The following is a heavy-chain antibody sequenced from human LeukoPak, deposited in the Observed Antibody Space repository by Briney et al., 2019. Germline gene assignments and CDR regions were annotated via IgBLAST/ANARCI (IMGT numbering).Heavy chain of an antibody. V-gene: IGHV3-30*04. J-gene: IGHJ4*02. CDR2: ISTDGRDI. CDR1: GFTFSRYP. Sequence: PGRSLRLSCAASGFTFSRYPMQWVRQAPGKGLEWVAVISTDGRDIKYADSVKGRFTISRDNSKNTLYLQMNSLRAEDTAVYYCAKDLNYDFWSGLGNWGQGTLVTVSS. CDR3: AKDLNYDFWSGLGN. D-gene: IGHD3-3*01.